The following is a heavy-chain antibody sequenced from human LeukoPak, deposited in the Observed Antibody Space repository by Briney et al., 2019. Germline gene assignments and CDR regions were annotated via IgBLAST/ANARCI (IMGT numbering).Heavy chain of an antibody. D-gene: IGHD2-21*02. CDR3: TKDGAKDGNTAFDI. CDR2: SRTKRQSYTT. CDR1: TLILSDYI. Sequence: GGSLRLSCTASTLILSDYIIDWVRQAPGKGLEWVGRSRTKRQSYTTEYAASVKGRFTLSRDDSKNSLYLQMNSLTTEDTAVYFCTKDGAKDGNTAFDIWGQGTLVNVSS. J-gene: IGHJ4*02. V-gene: IGHV3-72*01.